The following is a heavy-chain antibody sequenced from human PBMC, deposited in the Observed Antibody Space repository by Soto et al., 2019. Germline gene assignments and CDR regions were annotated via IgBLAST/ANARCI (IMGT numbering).Heavy chain of an antibody. V-gene: IGHV3-23*01. CDR1: RFTFSNYA. Sequence: EVQLLESGGGLVQPGGSLRLSCAASRFTFSNYAMSWVRQAPGKGLEWVSGTSAGGGSTYYADSVKGRFTISRDNSNNTQFLQINNLRAEDTAVYYCANVWSTFSVMDEFDIWGQGTMVTVSS. J-gene: IGHJ3*02. CDR2: TSAGGGST. CDR3: ANVWSTFSVMDEFDI. D-gene: IGHD3-16*02.